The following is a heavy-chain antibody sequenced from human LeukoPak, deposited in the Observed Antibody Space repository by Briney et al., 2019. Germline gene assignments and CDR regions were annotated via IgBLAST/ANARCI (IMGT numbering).Heavy chain of an antibody. CDR3: ARLMGDATIFDY. CDR1: GGTFSSYA. Sequence: GASVKVSCKASGGTFSSYAISWVRQAPGQGLEWMGGIIPIFGTANYAQKFQGRVTITADESTSTAYMELSSLRSEDTAVYYCARLMGDATIFDYWGQGTLVTVSS. V-gene: IGHV1-69*13. CDR2: IIPIFGTA. J-gene: IGHJ4*02. D-gene: IGHD1-26*01.